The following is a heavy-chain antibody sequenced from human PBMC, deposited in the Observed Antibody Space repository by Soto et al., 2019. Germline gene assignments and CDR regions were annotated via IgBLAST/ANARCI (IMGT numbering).Heavy chain of an antibody. CDR3: ATGAYFNY. V-gene: IGHV1-18*01. CDR2: ISANNDYT. J-gene: IGHJ4*02. Sequence: QVQLVQSGAEVKKPGASVKVSCKASGYTLNTYGITWVRQAPGQGLEWMGWISANNDYTNYPQKLQGRVPMTTDTSTSTACMEMRRLTTDETAVYYFATGAYFNYWGQGTLVTVSS. CDR1: GYTLNTYG.